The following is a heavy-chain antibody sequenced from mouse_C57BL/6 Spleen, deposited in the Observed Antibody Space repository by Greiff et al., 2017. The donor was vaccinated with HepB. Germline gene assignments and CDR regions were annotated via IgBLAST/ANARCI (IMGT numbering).Heavy chain of an antibody. CDR1: GYTFTSYW. D-gene: IGHD1-1*01. CDR2: IDPSDSYT. Sequence: QVQLQQPGAELVRPGTSVKLSCKASGYTFTSYWMHWVKQRPGQGLEWIGVIDPSDSYTNYNQKFKGKATLTVDTSSSTAYMQLSSLTSEDSAVYYCARGITTVVALDYWGQGTTLTGSS. J-gene: IGHJ2*01. CDR3: ARGITTVVALDY. V-gene: IGHV1-59*01.